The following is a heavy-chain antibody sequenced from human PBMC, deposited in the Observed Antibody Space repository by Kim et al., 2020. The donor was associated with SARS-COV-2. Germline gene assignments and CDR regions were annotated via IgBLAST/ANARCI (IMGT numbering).Heavy chain of an antibody. CDR3: ARGRRRGYSYGALDY. Sequence: SETLSLTCAVYGGSFSGYYWSWIRQPPGKGLEWIGEINHSGSTNYNPSLKSRVTISVDTSKNQFSLKLSSVTAADTAVYYCARGRRRGYSYGALDYWGQGTLVTVSS. V-gene: IGHV4-34*01. D-gene: IGHD5-18*01. CDR2: INHSGST. J-gene: IGHJ4*02. CDR1: GGSFSGYY.